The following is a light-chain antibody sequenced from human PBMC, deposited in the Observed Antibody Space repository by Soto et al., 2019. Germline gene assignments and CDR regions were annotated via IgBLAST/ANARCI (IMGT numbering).Light chain of an antibody. CDR1: QSVSSSY. Sequence: EIVLTQSPGTLALSPGERATLSSRASQSVSSSYLALYQQKPGQSPRLLIYGASTRATGIPARFSGSGSGTEFTLTISSLQSEDFAVYYCQQYNNWTPITFGQGTRLE. V-gene: IGKV3-15*01. J-gene: IGKJ5*01. CDR3: QQYNNWTPIT. CDR2: GAS.